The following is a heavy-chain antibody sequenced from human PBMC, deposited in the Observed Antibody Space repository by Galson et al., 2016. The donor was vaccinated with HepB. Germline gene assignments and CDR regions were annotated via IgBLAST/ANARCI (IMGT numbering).Heavy chain of an antibody. J-gene: IGHJ4*02. CDR1: GFTFSSYW. Sequence: SLRLSCAASGFTFSSYWMTWFRQAPGKGLEWVANIKSDGTEKFYLDSVKGRFTISRDNAKNSLYLQMNSLSAEDTAVYYCVRVRVGFHYWGQGTLVSVSS. V-gene: IGHV3-7*03. CDR3: VRVRVGFHY. CDR2: IKSDGTEK. D-gene: IGHD3-16*01.